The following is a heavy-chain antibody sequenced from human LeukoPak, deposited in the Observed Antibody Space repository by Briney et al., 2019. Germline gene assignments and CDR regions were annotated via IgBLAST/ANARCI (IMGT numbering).Heavy chain of an antibody. CDR3: AIGRDGYNLDY. CDR1: GGTFSSYA. V-gene: IGHV1-69*01. J-gene: IGHJ4*02. CDR2: IIPIFGTA. D-gene: IGHD5-24*01. Sequence: ASVKVSFKASGGTFSSYAISWVRQAPGQGLEWMGGIIPIFGTANYAQKFQGRVTITADESTSTAYMELSSLRSEDTAVYYCAIGRDGYNLDYWGQGTLVTVSS.